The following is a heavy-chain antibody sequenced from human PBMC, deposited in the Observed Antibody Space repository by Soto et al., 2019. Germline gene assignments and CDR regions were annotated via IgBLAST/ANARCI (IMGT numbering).Heavy chain of an antibody. CDR3: ARGYCSSTSCYYYYYYYGMDV. Sequence: ASVKVSCKASAYTFTSYDINWMRQATGQGLEWMGWMNPNSGNTGYAQKFQGRVTMTRNTSISTAYMELSSLRSEDTAVYYCARGYCSSTSCYYYYYYYGMDVWGQGTTVTVSS. CDR1: AYTFTSYD. D-gene: IGHD2-2*01. J-gene: IGHJ6*02. V-gene: IGHV1-8*01. CDR2: MNPNSGNT.